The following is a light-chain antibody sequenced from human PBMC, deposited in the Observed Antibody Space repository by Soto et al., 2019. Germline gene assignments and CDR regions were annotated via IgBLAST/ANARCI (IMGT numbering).Light chain of an antibody. J-gene: IGKJ2*01. CDR3: QQRSGWPRT. CDR1: QSVSRY. Sequence: EIVLTQSPATLSLSPGERATLSCRASQSVSRYLAWYQQKPGQPPRLLISDASNRATGIPARFIGSGSGTDFTLTISSLEPEDFAVYYCQQRSGWPRTFGQGTELEI. CDR2: DAS. V-gene: IGKV3-11*01.